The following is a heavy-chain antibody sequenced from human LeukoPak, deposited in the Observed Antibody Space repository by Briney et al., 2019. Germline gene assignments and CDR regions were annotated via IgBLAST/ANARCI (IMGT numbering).Heavy chain of an antibody. CDR2: IYHSGST. CDR1: GGSISSSNW. Sequence: PSGTLSLTCAVSGGSISSSNWWSWVRQPPGKGLEWIGEIYHSGSTNYNPSLKSRVTMSVDTSKNQFSLKLSSVTAADTAVYYCARENPYSSSWVDYWGQGTLVTVSS. CDR3: ARENPYSSSWVDY. D-gene: IGHD6-13*01. V-gene: IGHV4-4*02. J-gene: IGHJ4*02.